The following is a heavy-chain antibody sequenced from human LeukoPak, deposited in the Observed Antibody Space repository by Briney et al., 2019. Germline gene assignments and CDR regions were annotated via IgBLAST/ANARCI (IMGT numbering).Heavy chain of an antibody. CDR1: GYTFTKYA. Sequence: GASVKVSCKASGYTFTKYAIHWVRQAPGQRLEWMGWINVGNGNTKYSQKFQGRVTITRDTSASTAYMELSSLRSEDTAVYYCARSGYSGYDYHYWGQGTLVTVSS. D-gene: IGHD5-12*01. J-gene: IGHJ4*02. CDR3: ARSGYSGYDYHY. V-gene: IGHV1-3*01. CDR2: INVGNGNT.